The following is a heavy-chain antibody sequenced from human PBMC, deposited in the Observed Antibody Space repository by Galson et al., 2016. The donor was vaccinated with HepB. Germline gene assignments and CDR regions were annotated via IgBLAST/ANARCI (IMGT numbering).Heavy chain of an antibody. J-gene: IGHJ4*02. CDR3: AHRDGGNPWSLCDY. CDR1: GFSLSTSGVA. V-gene: IGHV2-5*02. CDR2: IYWDDDK. D-gene: IGHD4-23*01. Sequence: PALVKPTQTLTLTCTFSGFSLSTSGVAVGWIRQPPGEALEWLALIYWDDDKRYSPSLNSRLTITKDTSKNQVVLTMTNMDPVDTATYYCAHRDGGNPWSLCDYWGQGTLVTVSS.